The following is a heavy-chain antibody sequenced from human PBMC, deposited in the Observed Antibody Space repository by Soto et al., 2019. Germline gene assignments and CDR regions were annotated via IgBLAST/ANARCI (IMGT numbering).Heavy chain of an antibody. Sequence: SATLSLTCTVSCFSISSSSSYWAWIRQPPGKGLEWIGSIYYSGSTFYNPSLKSRVTISVDTSMNQFSLKLSSVTAADTAVYYCATLYGDYVSYWGQGTLVTIS. CDR3: ATLYGDYVSY. CDR2: IYYSGST. CDR1: CFSISSSSSY. J-gene: IGHJ4*02. V-gene: IGHV4-39*01. D-gene: IGHD4-17*01.